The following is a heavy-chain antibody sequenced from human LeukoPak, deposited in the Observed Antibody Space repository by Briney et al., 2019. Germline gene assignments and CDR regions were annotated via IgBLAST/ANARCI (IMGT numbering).Heavy chain of an antibody. Sequence: PSETLSLTCTVSGGSISSYYWSWIRQPPGKGLEWIGYIYYSGSTNYNPSLKSRVTISVDTSKNPFSLQLSSVTAADTAVYYCAVGYCSGGSCYPPFYYSGHGTLVTVSS. CDR1: GGSISSYY. D-gene: IGHD2-15*01. CDR2: IYYSGST. CDR3: AVGYCSGGSCYPPFYY. J-gene: IGHJ4*01. V-gene: IGHV4-59*01.